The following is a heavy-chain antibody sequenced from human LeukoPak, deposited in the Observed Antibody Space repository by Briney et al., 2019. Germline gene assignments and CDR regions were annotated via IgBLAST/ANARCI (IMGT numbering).Heavy chain of an antibody. CDR3: ATHSDWRFDF. D-gene: IGHD6-19*01. J-gene: IGHJ4*02. V-gene: IGHV3-7*01. CDR1: GFTFSMYW. CDR2: IKPDGSAA. Sequence: PGGSLRLSCTDSGFTFSMYWMSWVRQAPGKGLEWLASIKPDGSAAIYVDSMKGRFTISRDNAKNSLYLQMNSLTVEDTAVYYCATHSDWRFDFWGQGTLVIVSS.